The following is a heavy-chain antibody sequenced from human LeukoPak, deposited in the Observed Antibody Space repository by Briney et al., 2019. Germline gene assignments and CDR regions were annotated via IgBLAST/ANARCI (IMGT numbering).Heavy chain of an antibody. CDR2: ISGSGGTT. V-gene: IGHV3-23*01. Sequence: GGSLRLSCAASRFTLNTYAMSWVRQAPGKGLEWVSAISGSGGTTSYADSVKGRFTISRDNSKNTLYLQMNSLRAEDTAVYYCAREIAAAGTYAFDIWGQGTMVTVSS. J-gene: IGHJ3*02. CDR1: RFTLNTYA. CDR3: AREIAAAGTYAFDI. D-gene: IGHD6-13*01.